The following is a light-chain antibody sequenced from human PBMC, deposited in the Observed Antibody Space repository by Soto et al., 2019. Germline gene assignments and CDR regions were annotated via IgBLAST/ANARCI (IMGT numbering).Light chain of an antibody. J-gene: IGLJ2*01. CDR3: SSYVATDTSV. V-gene: IGLV2-23*02. CDR1: TSDVGSYDL. CDR2: EVI. Sequence: QSALTQPASVSGSPGQSITISCTGTTSDVGSYDLVSWFQQHPGKAPKLIIYEVIKRPSGVSDRFSGSKSGNTASLTISGLQTEDEAYYFCSSYVATDTSVFGGGTQLTVL.